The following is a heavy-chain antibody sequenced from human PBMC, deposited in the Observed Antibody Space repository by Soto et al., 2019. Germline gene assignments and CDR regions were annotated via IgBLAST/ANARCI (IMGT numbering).Heavy chain of an antibody. CDR3: ARDSPDCSGGSCYSDYYYGMDV. V-gene: IGHV1-69*01. Sequence: QVQLVQSGAEVKKPGSSVKVSCKASGGTFSSYAISWVRQAPGQGLEWMGGIIPIFGTANYAQKFQGRVTITADESTSTAYMELSRLRSEDTAVYYCARDSPDCSGGSCYSDYYYGMDVWGDGTTVTVSS. D-gene: IGHD2-15*01. J-gene: IGHJ6*04. CDR2: IIPIFGTA. CDR1: GGTFSSYA.